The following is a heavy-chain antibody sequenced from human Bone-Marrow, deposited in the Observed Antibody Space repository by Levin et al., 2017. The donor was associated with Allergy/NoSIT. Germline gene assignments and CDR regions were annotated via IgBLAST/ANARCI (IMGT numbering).Heavy chain of an antibody. J-gene: IGHJ5*02. CDR3: VKGGGSATYDWLDP. D-gene: IGHD3-10*01. CDR2: VSWNGDTR. CDR1: GFMFDEYA. Sequence: SLKISCAASGFMFDEYAMHWVRQAPGKGLEWVSGVSWNGDTRHYADSVKGRFTISRDNGKKSLYLQMNSLSAEDTALYYCVKGGGSATYDWLDPWGQGTLVTVSS. V-gene: IGHV3-9*01.